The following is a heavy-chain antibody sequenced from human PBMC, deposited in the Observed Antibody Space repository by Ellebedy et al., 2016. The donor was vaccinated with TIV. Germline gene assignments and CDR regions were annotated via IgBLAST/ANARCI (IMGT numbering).Heavy chain of an antibody. J-gene: IGHJ6*02. Sequence: SLKISCAASGFTFDDYAMHWVRQAPGKGLEWVSGISWNSGSIGYADSVKGRFTISRDNSKNSLYLQMNSLRTEVTALYYCAKDIFVVVPAAGYYYYGMDVWGQGTTVTVSS. V-gene: IGHV3-9*01. CDR1: GFTFDDYA. CDR2: ISWNSGSI. D-gene: IGHD2-2*01. CDR3: AKDIFVVVPAAGYYYYGMDV.